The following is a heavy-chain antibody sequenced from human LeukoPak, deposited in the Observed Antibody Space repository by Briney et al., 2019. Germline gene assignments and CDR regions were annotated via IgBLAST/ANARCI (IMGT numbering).Heavy chain of an antibody. CDR3: AKDPMAVAGTIDY. V-gene: IGHV3-23*01. CDR1: GFTFSSDA. Sequence: PGGSLRLSCAASGFTFSSDAMSWVRQAPGKGLEWVSAISGSGGSTYYADSVKGRFTISRDNSKNTRYLQMNSLRAEDTAVYYCAKDPMAVAGTIDYWGQGTLVTVSS. CDR2: ISGSGGST. D-gene: IGHD6-19*01. J-gene: IGHJ4*02.